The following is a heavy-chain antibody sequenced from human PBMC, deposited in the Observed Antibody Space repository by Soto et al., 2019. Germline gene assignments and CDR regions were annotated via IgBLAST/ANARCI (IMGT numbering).Heavy chain of an antibody. V-gene: IGHV4-39*01. CDR3: ARHSLALRKNNWFDP. J-gene: IGHJ5*02. D-gene: IGHD3-3*02. CDR1: GDSIISSDFY. CDR2: IFYLGSS. Sequence: PSETLSLTCTVSGDSIISSDFYWGWVRQPPGKGLEWIGSIFYLGSSYYNPSLKSRVTMSVDTSKNQFSLRLRSVTAADTALYCCARHSLALRKNNWFDPWGQGIMVT.